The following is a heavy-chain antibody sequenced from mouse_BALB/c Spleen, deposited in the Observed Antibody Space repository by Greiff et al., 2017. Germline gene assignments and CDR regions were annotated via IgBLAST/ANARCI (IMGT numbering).Heavy chain of an antibody. CDR1: GYSITSDYA. Sequence: EVKVEESGPGLVKPSQSLSLTCTVTGYSITSDYAWNWIRQFPGNKLEWMGYISYSGSTSYNPSLKSRISITRDTSKNQFFLQLNSVTTEDTATYYCARSGDYGFDYWGQGTTLTVSS. V-gene: IGHV3-2*02. CDR3: ARSGDYGFDY. CDR2: ISYSGST. J-gene: IGHJ2*01. D-gene: IGHD2-4*01.